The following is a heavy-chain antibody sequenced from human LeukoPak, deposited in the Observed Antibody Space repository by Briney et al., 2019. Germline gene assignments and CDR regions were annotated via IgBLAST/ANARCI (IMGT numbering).Heavy chain of an antibody. V-gene: IGHV1-46*03. CDR1: GYMFTSYN. CDR3: ARDQHYATDY. Sequence: AASLKVSCKASGYMFTSYNMQWVRQAPGQGLEWMGMVNSSGANTKYAQKFRGRVTMTSDTSTSTVYMELSSLISDDTAVYYCARDQHYATDYWGQGTLVTVSS. CDR2: VNSSGANT. J-gene: IGHJ4*02. D-gene: IGHD2-2*01.